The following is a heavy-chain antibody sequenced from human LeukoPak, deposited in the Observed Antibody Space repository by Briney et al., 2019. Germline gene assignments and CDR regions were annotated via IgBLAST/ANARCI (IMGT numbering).Heavy chain of an antibody. D-gene: IGHD3-22*01. CDR2: VYYTGST. CDR1: GDSISTYY. V-gene: IGHV4-59*01. Sequence: SETLSLTCTVSGDSISTYYWSWIRQPPGKGLEWIGYVYYTGSTNHNPSLRSRVTISVDTSNNQFSLKMRSVTAADTAVYYCARYYYDSSGYWGLVAFDTWGQGTMVTVSS. CDR3: ARYYYDSSGYWGLVAFDT. J-gene: IGHJ3*02.